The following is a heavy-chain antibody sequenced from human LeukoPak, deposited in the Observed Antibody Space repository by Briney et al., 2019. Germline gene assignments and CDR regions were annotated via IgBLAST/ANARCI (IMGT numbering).Heavy chain of an antibody. CDR2: ISGSGGST. V-gene: IGHV3-23*01. CDR3: AKSPRIVVVPAAAGY. CDR1: GFTFSTYS. Sequence: GGSLRLSCTASGFTFSTYSMNWVRQAPGKGLEWVSAISGSGGSTYYADSVKGRFTISRDNSKNTLYLQMNSLRAEDTAVYYCAKSPRIVVVPAAAGYWGQGTLVTVSS. J-gene: IGHJ4*02. D-gene: IGHD2-2*01.